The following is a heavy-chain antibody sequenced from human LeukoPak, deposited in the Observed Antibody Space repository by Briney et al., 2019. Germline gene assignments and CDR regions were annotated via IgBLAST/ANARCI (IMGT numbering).Heavy chain of an antibody. CDR1: GFTFSSFA. Sequence: PGGSLRLSCAASGFTFSSFAMSWVRQAPGKGLEWVSYISSSSSTIYYADSVKGRFTISRDNAKNSLYLQMNSLRAEDTAVYYCARDPDYSNYVWGQGTLVTVSS. D-gene: IGHD4-11*01. J-gene: IGHJ4*02. V-gene: IGHV3-48*01. CDR2: ISSSSSTI. CDR3: ARDPDYSNYV.